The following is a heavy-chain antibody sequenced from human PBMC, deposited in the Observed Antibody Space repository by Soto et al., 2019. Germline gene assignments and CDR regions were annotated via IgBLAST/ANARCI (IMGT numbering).Heavy chain of an antibody. J-gene: IGHJ4*02. CDR3: ARGNILDF. CDR1: GFTFSSDD. V-gene: IGHV3-48*03. Sequence: GGSLRLSCAASGFTFSSDDMNWVRQAPGKGLEWVSYISSSGSTKYYADSVEGRFTISRDNAKKSLYLQMNGLRAEDTAVYYCARGNILDFWGRGNMVTVSS. D-gene: IGHD4-4*01. CDR2: ISSSGSTK.